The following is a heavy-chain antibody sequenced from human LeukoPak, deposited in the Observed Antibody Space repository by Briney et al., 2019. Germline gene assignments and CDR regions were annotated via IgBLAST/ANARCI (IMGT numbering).Heavy chain of an antibody. V-gene: IGHV3-11*01. CDR1: GFTFSDYY. Sequence: PGGSLRLSCAASGFTFSDYYMSWVRQAPGEGREWVSYISSSVSTIYYADSVKGRFTISRDNAKNSLYLQMNSLRAEDTAVYYCAREFSYYDFWSGYRPNWFDPWGQGTLVTVSS. CDR2: ISSSVSTI. J-gene: IGHJ5*02. CDR3: AREFSYYDFWSGYRPNWFDP. D-gene: IGHD3-3*01.